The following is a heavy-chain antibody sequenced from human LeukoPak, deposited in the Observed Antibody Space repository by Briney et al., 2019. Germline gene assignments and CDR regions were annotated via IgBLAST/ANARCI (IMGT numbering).Heavy chain of an antibody. Sequence: SETLSLTCTVSGGSISTYYWSWIRQPPGEGLEWIGYIYYTGSTNYNPSLKSRVTISVDTSKNQFSLKLSSVTAADTAVYYCAGDDYGFDYWGQGTLVTVSS. V-gene: IGHV4-59*01. CDR2: IYYTGST. CDR3: AGDDYGFDY. D-gene: IGHD4-17*01. J-gene: IGHJ4*02. CDR1: GGSISTYY.